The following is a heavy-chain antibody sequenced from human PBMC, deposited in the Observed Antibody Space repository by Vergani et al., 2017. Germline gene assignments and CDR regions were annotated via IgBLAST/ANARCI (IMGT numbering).Heavy chain of an antibody. CDR1: GFTFSSYS. J-gene: IGHJ4*02. V-gene: IGHV3-15*01. D-gene: IGHD5-18*01. Sequence: EVQLVESGGGLVKPGGSLRLSCAASGFTFSSYSMNWVRQAPGKGLEWVGRIKSKTDGGTTDYAAPVKGRFTISRDDSKNTLYLQMNSLKTEDTAVYYCASDVRYGPGGYFDYWGQGTLVTVSS. CDR3: ASDVRYGPGGYFDY. CDR2: IKSKTDGGTT.